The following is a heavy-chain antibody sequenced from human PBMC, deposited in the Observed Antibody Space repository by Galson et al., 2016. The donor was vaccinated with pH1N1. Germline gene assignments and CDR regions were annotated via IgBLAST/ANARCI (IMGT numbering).Heavy chain of an antibody. CDR1: EFTFSTYW. J-gene: IGHJ4*02. V-gene: IGHV3-7*01. D-gene: IGHD3-10*01. CDR2: IKPDGSEI. CDR3: AAGRDGAGFDS. Sequence: SLRLSCAASEFTFSTYWMNWVRQAPGEGLEWVANIKPDGSEIYYVDSVRGRFTISRDNAKKSVFLQMNDLRADDTAVYYCAAGRDGAGFDSWGQGTLVTVSS.